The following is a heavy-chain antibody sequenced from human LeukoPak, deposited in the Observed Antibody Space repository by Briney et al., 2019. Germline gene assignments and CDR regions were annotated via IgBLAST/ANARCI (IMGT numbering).Heavy chain of an antibody. J-gene: IGHJ4*02. V-gene: IGHV6-1*01. Sequence: SQTLSLTCAISGDSVSSNGASWNWIRQSPSRGLEWLGRTYYRSQQWHSDYAPSVKGRITLNPDTSKNQFSLQLNSVTPEDTAAYYCGRETDFGVVTNWGQGTLVTVPS. CDR3: GRETDFGVVTN. D-gene: IGHD3-3*01. CDR1: GDSVSSNGAS. CDR2: TYYRSQQWHS.